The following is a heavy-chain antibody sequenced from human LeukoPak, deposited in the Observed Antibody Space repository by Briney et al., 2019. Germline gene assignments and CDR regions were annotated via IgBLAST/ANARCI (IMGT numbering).Heavy chain of an antibody. V-gene: IGHV3-74*01. D-gene: IGHD5-18*01. CDR3: ARHLSGITGYTYGRGIDY. CDR1: GFTFSSHW. CDR2: INSDGSST. Sequence: GGSLRLSCAASGFTFSSHWMHWVRQGPGKGLVWVSRINSDGSSTTYADSVKGRFTISRDNAKKSLYLQMNSLRAEDTAVYYCARHLSGITGYTYGRGIDYWGQGTLLTVSS. J-gene: IGHJ4*02.